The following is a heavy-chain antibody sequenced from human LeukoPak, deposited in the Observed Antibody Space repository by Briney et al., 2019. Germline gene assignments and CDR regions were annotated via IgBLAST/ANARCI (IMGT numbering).Heavy chain of an antibody. V-gene: IGHV4-39*01. CDR3: ARQNRFWGVGNY. Sequence: SETLSLTCAVSGASLNTNEFYWAWIRQPPGKGLEWLGTVHSFGSTYYDPSLRSRLTMSIDTSNSHFSLNLTSVTAADTAVYYCARQNRFWGVGNYWGHGTLVTVSS. D-gene: IGHD1-26*01. CDR1: GASLNTNEFY. CDR2: VHSFGST. J-gene: IGHJ4*01.